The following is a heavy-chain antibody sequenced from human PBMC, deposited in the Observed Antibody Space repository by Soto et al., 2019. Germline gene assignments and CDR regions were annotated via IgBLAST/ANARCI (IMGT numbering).Heavy chain of an antibody. V-gene: IGHV3-23*01. Sequence: GGELRDSCAASGFIFSSYAMSCGRQVPGKGLEWVSAISGSGGSTYYADSVKGRFTISRDNSKNTLYLQMNSLRAEDTALYYCAKLGIAVAGFLRRPYWGQGP. CDR1: GFIFSSYA. CDR3: AKLGIAVAGFLRRPY. CDR2: ISGSGGST. D-gene: IGHD6-19*01. J-gene: IGHJ4*02.